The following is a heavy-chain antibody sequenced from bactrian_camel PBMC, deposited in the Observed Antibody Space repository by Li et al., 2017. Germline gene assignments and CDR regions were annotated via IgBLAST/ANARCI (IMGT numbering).Heavy chain of an antibody. V-gene: IGHV3S53*01. J-gene: IGHJ4*01. D-gene: IGHD5*01. CDR3: AATSRVGSYMSTWSSASGYAY. CDR2: IASDAQI. Sequence: HVQLVESGGGSVQAGATLKLSCATSGFDISRYAMAWFRQAPGQQREGVAFIASDAQIAYGDAVKGRFAISKDNAKNTLYLQMNSLKPEDTAMYYCAATSRVGSYMSTWSSASGYAYWGQGTQVTVS. CDR1: GFDISRYA.